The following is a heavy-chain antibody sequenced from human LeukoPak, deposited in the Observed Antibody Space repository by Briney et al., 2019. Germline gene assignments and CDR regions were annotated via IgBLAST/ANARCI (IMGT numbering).Heavy chain of an antibody. J-gene: IGHJ6*02. D-gene: IGHD1-20*01. V-gene: IGHV1-69*04. CDR1: GGTFSSYA. CDR2: IIPILGIA. CDR3: ARDDMYTYGMDV. Sequence: ASVKVSCKASGGTFSSYAISWVRQAPGQGLEWMGRIIPILGIANYAQKFQGRVTITADKSTSTAYMELRSLRSDDTAVYYCARDDMYTYGMDVWGQGTTVTVSS.